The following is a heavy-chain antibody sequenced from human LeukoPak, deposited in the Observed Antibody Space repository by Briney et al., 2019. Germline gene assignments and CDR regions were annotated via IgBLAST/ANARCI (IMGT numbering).Heavy chain of an antibody. CDR1: GFTFSSYG. V-gene: IGHV3-23*01. Sequence: GRSLRLSCAASGFTFSSYGMHWVRQAPGKGLEWVSAISGSGGSTYYADSVKGRFTISRDNSKNTLYLQMNSLRAEDTAVYYCILVGSPENWFDPWGQGTLVTVSS. J-gene: IGHJ5*02. CDR2: ISGSGGST. CDR3: ILVGSPENWFDP. D-gene: IGHD2-8*02.